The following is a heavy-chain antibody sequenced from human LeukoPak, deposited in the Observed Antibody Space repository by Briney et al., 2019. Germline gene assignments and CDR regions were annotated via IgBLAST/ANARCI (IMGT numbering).Heavy chain of an antibody. Sequence: PGGSLRLSCAASGVSFSGYAMDWVRQAPGKGLEWVAFIQYDGSQKSYVDSVKGRFTISRDSSKNTLYPQMNSLRADDTALYYCASGYNYGFDYWGQGTLVTVSS. J-gene: IGHJ4*02. D-gene: IGHD5-24*01. V-gene: IGHV3-30*02. CDR1: GVSFSGYA. CDR2: IQYDGSQK. CDR3: ASGYNYGFDY.